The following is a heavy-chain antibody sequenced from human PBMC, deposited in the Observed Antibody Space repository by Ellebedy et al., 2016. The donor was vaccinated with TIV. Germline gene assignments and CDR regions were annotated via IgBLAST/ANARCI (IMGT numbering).Heavy chain of an antibody. V-gene: IGHV3-23*01. CDR3: AKGMRGGADFDY. J-gene: IGHJ4*02. CDR1: GYSFSNYA. Sequence: GESLKISXVDYGYSFSNYAMNWVRQAPGTVLEWVSAISGSGDSTYYADSVKGRFTISRDNSKNTLYLQMNSLRAEDTALYYCAKGMRGGADFDYWGQGTLVTVSS. D-gene: IGHD4/OR15-4a*01. CDR2: ISGSGDST.